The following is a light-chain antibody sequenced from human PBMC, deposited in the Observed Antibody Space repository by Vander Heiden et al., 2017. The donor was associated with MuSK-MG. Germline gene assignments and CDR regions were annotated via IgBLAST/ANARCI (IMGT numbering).Light chain of an antibody. V-gene: IGLV2-14*01. CDR1: SSDVGGYNY. Sequence: QSALTQPASASRTAGQSITISCTGTSSDVGGYNYVSWYQQHPGKAPKLMIYDVSNRPSGVSNRFSGSKSGNTASLTISGLQAEDEADYYCSSYTSSSTPYVFGTGTKVTVL. CDR3: SSYTSSSTPYV. J-gene: IGLJ1*01. CDR2: DVS.